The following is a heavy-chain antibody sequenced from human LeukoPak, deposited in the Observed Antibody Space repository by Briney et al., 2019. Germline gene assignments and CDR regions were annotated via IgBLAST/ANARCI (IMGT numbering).Heavy chain of an antibody. Sequence: KPSETPSLTRTFPGGSLSSYYWSLIRQPPRKGLEWIGHVYYSGSTNYSPSLKSRVTISVDTSKNQFSLKLSSVTAADTAVYYCARQGSSGWYIGAFDIWGQGTMVTVSS. V-gene: IGHV4-59*08. CDR2: VYYSGST. CDR3: ARQGSSGWYIGAFDI. J-gene: IGHJ3*02. CDR1: GGSLSSYY. D-gene: IGHD6-19*01.